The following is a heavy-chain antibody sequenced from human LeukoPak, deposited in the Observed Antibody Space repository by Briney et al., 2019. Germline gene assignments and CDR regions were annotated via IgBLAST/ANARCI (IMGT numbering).Heavy chain of an antibody. J-gene: IGHJ4*02. CDR3: ARDLSHYDILTGYYKGITNDY. D-gene: IGHD3-9*01. CDR1: GFTFSSYE. Sequence: PGGSLRLSCAASGFTFSSYEMNWVRQAPGKGLEWVSYISSSGSTIYYADSVKGRFTISRDNAKNSLYLQMNSLRAEDTAVYYCARDLSHYDILTGYYKGITNDYWGQGTLVTVSS. CDR2: ISSSGSTI. V-gene: IGHV3-48*03.